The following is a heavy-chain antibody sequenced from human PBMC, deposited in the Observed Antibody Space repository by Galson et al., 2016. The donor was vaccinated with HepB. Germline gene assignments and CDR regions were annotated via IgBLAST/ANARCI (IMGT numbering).Heavy chain of an antibody. CDR3: AGGAWLWLVKNSFDL. CDR2: IYANGPS. Sequence: TLSLTCTVSGVSIGSVGNYWSWIRLSAGKGLEWLGHIYANGPSHYNPSLKSRLAISVDTSQNQISLRLMSVTATDTALYFCAGGAWLWLVKNSFDLWGQGTMVTVAS. CDR1: GVSIGSVGNY. D-gene: IGHD6-19*01. J-gene: IGHJ3*01. V-gene: IGHV4-61*09.